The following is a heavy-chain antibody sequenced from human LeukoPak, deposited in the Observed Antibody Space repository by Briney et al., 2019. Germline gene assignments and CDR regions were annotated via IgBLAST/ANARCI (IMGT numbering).Heavy chain of an antibody. V-gene: IGHV4-39*01. CDR1: GGSFSSSSYY. CDR3: ARLDTAMAPLDY. D-gene: IGHD5-18*01. CDR2: IYYSGST. J-gene: IGHJ4*02. Sequence: NPSETLSLTCTVSGGSFSSSSYYWGWIRQPPGKGLEWIGSIYYSGSTYYNPSLKSRVTISVDTSKNQFSLKLSSVTAADTAVYYRARLDTAMAPLDYWGQGTLVTVSS.